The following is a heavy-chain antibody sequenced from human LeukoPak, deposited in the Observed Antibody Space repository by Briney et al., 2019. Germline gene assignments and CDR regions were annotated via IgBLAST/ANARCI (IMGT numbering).Heavy chain of an antibody. CDR3: AREKRVRGVIKRFGMDV. V-gene: IGHV3-53*01. J-gene: IGHJ6*02. Sequence: PGGSLRLSCAASGFTVSSNYMSWVRQAPGKGLEWVSVIYSGGSTYYADSVKGRFTISRDNSKNTLYLQMNSLRAEDTAVYYCAREKRVRGVIKRFGMDVWGQGTTVTVSS. D-gene: IGHD3-10*01. CDR2: IYSGGST. CDR1: GFTVSSNY.